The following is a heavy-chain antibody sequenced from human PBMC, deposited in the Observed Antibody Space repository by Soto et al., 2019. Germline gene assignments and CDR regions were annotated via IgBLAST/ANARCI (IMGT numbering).Heavy chain of an antibody. Sequence: PGGSLRLSCAASGFTFSNYGMHWVRQAPGKGLEWVAVISYDGSNKYYADSVKGRFTISRDNSKNKLYLQMNSLRAEDTAVYYCAKGGDIYFDYWGQGTLVTVSS. CDR2: ISYDGSNK. J-gene: IGHJ4*02. D-gene: IGHD2-21*02. V-gene: IGHV3-30*18. CDR3: AKGGDIYFDY. CDR1: GFTFSNYG.